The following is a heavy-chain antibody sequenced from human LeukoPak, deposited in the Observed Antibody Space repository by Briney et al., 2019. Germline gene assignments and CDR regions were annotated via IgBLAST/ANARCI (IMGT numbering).Heavy chain of an antibody. J-gene: IGHJ5*02. Sequence: SETLSLTCTVSGGSISSYYWSWIRQPAGKGLEWIGRIYTSESTNYNPSLKSRVTMSVDTSKNQFSLKLSSVTAADTAVYYCARGSIVATRDWFDPWGQGTLVTVSS. CDR2: IYTSEST. V-gene: IGHV4-4*07. D-gene: IGHD3-22*01. CDR1: GGSISSYY. CDR3: ARGSIVATRDWFDP.